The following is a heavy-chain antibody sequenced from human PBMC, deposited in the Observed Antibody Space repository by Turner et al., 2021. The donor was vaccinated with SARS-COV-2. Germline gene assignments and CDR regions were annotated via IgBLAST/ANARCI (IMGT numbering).Heavy chain of an antibody. CDR1: GFTFSSYG. Sequence: QVQLVESGGGVGQPGRSLRLSCAASGFTFSSYGMHWVRQAPGKGLEWVAVTSYDGSNKYYADSVKGRFTISRDNSKNTLYLQMNSLRAEDTAVYYCAKQQGLYSNPMYYFDYWGQGTLVTVSS. D-gene: IGHD4-4*01. CDR2: TSYDGSNK. CDR3: AKQQGLYSNPMYYFDY. J-gene: IGHJ4*02. V-gene: IGHV3-30*18.